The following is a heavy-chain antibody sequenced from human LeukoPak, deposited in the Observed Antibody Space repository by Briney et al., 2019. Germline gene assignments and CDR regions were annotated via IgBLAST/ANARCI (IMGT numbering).Heavy chain of an antibody. CDR3: ARDSSGWYGRQTRYFDL. D-gene: IGHD6-19*01. V-gene: IGHV4-61*01. J-gene: IGHJ2*01. Sequence: SETLSLTCTVSGGSISSSSYYWSWIRQPPGKGLEWIGYIYYSGSTNYNPSLKSRVTISVDTSKNQFSLKLSSVTAADTAVYYCARDSSGWYGRQTRYFDLWGRGTLVTVSS. CDR2: IYYSGST. CDR1: GGSISSSSYY.